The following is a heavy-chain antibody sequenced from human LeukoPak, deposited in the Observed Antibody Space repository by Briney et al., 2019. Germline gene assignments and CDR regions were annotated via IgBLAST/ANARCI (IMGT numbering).Heavy chain of an antibody. CDR3: ALLGNGAFDI. D-gene: IGHD7-27*01. CDR2: IDSSGSTI. J-gene: IGHJ3*02. Sequence: PGGSLRLSCAASGFTFSDFYMSWIRQAPGKGLEWVSYIDSSGSTIWYADSVRGRFTISRDNARNSLYLQMSGLRAEDTAVYYCALLGNGAFDIWGQGTMVTVSS. V-gene: IGHV3-11*04. CDR1: GFTFSDFY.